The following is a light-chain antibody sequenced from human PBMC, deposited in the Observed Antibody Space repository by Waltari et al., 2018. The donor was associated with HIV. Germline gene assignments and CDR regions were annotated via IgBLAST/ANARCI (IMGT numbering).Light chain of an antibody. V-gene: IGLV2-14*01. CDR3: SSYTSSSTLV. CDR1: YSSVGGYNY. Sequence: QSALTQPASVSGSPGQSITIPCTGTYSSVGGYNYFSWFQQRPGKAPKLIVYEVTHRPSGVSNRFSASKSGNTASLTISGVQAEDEADYYCSSYTSSSTLVFGGGTKLTVL. CDR2: EVT. J-gene: IGLJ2*01.